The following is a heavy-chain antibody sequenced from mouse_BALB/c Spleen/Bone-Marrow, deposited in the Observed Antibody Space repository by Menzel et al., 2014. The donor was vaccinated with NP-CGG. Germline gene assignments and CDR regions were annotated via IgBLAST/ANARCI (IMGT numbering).Heavy chain of an antibody. D-gene: IGHD1-1*02. CDR3: ARDRGGSSRALDY. CDR1: GFSLXSYG. J-gene: IGHJ4*01. V-gene: IGHV2-9*02. Sequence: VQVVESGPGLVAPSQNLSITCTVSGFSLXSYGVHWVRQPPGKGLEWLGVIWAGGSTIYNSALMSRLSISKDNSKSQVFLKMNSLQTDDTALYYCARDRGGSSRALDYWGQGTSVTVSS. CDR2: IWAGGST.